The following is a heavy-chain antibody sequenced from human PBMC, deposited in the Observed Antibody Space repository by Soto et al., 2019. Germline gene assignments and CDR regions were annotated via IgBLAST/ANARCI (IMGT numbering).Heavy chain of an antibody. J-gene: IGHJ4*02. CDR1: GFTFSDYY. CDR3: ARGRGAAADYFDF. CDR2: ISSSTSHT. V-gene: IGHV3-11*05. Sequence: QVQLVESGGGLVKPGGSLRLSCAVSGFTFSDYYMTWIRQAPGKGLEWVSYISSSTSHTNYADSVKGRFTISRDNAKTSLFLKMNSLRAEDPAVYYCARGRGAAADYFDFWGQGTLVTVSS. D-gene: IGHD6-13*01.